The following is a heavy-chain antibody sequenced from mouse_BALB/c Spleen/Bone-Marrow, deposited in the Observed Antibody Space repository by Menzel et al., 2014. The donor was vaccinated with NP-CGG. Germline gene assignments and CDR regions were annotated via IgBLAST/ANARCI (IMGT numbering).Heavy chain of an antibody. J-gene: IGHJ1*01. CDR2: IDPSDSYT. Sequence: VQLQQSGAELVKPGASVKLSCKASGYTFTSYWMHWVKPRPGQGLEWIGEIDPSDSYTNYNQKFKGKATLTVDKSSSTAYMQLSSLTSEDSAVYYCAPITTVGVWGAGTTVTVSS. CDR1: GYTFTSYW. CDR3: APITTVGV. D-gene: IGHD1-1*01. V-gene: IGHV1-69*02.